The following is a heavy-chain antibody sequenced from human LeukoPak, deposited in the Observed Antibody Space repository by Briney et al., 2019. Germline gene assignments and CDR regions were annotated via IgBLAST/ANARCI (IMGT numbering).Heavy chain of an antibody. CDR2: ISYDGSNK. Sequence: PGGSLRLSCAASGFSFNTYAMHWVRQAPGKGLGWVAVISYDGSNKYYADSVKGRFTISRDNSKNTLYLQMNSLRAEDTAVYYCAKDGGTGSGLDYWGQGTLVTVSS. V-gene: IGHV3-30*18. CDR3: AKDGGTGSGLDY. D-gene: IGHD3-10*01. J-gene: IGHJ4*02. CDR1: GFSFNTYA.